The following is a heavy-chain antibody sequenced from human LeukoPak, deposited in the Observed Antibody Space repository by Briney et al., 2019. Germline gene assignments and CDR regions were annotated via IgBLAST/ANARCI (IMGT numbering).Heavy chain of an antibody. Sequence: GGSLRLSCAASGFRLRTYWMSWVRQAPGKGLEWVSGINWNGGSTGYADSVKGRFTISRDNAKNSLYLQMTSLRAEDTALYYCAREGYGSGPPRQYYYYYYMDVWGKGTTVTVSS. D-gene: IGHD3-10*01. J-gene: IGHJ6*03. CDR3: AREGYGSGPPRQYYYYYYMDV. CDR1: GFRLRTYW. CDR2: INWNGGST. V-gene: IGHV3-20*04.